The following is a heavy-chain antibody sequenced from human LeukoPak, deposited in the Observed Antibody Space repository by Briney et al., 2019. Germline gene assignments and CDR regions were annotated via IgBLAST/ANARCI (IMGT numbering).Heavy chain of an antibody. J-gene: IGHJ4*02. D-gene: IGHD3-16*01. CDR3: AREGGNRGEGYFDY. CDR2: ITSSGDTI. CDR1: GFTFSDYY. V-gene: IGHV3-11*01. Sequence: AGGSLRLSCAASGFTFSDYYMSWIRQVPGKGLEWVSYITSSGDTIYYADSVEGRFTISRDIPENSVYLQMNSLRAEDTAVYYRAREGGNRGEGYFDYWGQGTLVTVSS.